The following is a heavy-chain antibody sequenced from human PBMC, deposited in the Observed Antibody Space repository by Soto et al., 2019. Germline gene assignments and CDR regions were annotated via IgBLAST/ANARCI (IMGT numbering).Heavy chain of an antibody. V-gene: IGHV3-7*01. CDR1: GFTFTSYW. Sequence: EEQLVESGGALVLPGESLRLSCAASGFTFTSYWMSWVRQAPGKGLEWVAIINHDGSEKNSVASVKGRFTISRDNAKTSVYLEMTSLRVEDTAVYYCARDQRGGSYGMDVWGQGTTVTVS. J-gene: IGHJ6*02. D-gene: IGHD3-10*01. CDR3: ARDQRGGSYGMDV. CDR2: INHDGSEK.